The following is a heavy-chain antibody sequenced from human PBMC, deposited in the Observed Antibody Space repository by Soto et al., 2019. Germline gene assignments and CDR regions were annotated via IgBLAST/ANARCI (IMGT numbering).Heavy chain of an antibody. CDR1: GFTVSRDG. D-gene: IGHD6-19*01. V-gene: IGHV3-33*01. CDR3: ARDREQWLVGYYFDY. CDR2: IWYDGSNI. Sequence: GGALRLSCAASGFTVSRDGMHWVRQARGRGLEWVAVIWYDGSNIYYADSVKGRFTISRDNSKDTLDLQMNSLRAEDTAVYYCARDREQWLVGYYFDYWGQGTLVTVSS. J-gene: IGHJ4*02.